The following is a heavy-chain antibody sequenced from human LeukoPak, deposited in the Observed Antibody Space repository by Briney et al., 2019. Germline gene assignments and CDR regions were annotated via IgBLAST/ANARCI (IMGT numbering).Heavy chain of an antibody. J-gene: IGHJ4*02. D-gene: IGHD4-17*01. V-gene: IGHV3-30*02. CDR2: IRYDGSNK. Sequence: PGGSLRLSCAASGFTFLCYGMHWVRQAPGKWLEWVAFIRYDGSNKYYADSVKGRFTISRDNSKNTLYLQMNSLRAEDTAVYYCAKDFYGDYATEEYYFDYWGQGTLVTVSS. CDR3: AKDFYGDYATEEYYFDY. CDR1: GFTFLCYG.